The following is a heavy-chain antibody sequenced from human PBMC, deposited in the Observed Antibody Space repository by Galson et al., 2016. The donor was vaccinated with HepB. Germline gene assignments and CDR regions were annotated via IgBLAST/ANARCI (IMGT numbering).Heavy chain of an antibody. D-gene: IGHD5-24*01. V-gene: IGHV5-51*01. CDR3: ASARDGKFFFDY. Sequence: QSGAEVKKAGESLKISCQASGYTLTNYWIGWVRQLPGKGLEWMGLIRPGFSTTYHSPSLQGQVTISADKSLKIAYLQSSSLRASDNGFYFCASARDGKFFFDYWAQGTLVTVSS. J-gene: IGHJ4*02. CDR2: IRPGFSTT. CDR1: GYTLTNYW.